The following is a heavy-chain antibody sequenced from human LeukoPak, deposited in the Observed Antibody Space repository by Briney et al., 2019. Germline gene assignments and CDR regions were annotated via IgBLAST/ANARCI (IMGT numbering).Heavy chain of an antibody. CDR1: GFTFSSYA. J-gene: IGHJ4*02. V-gene: IGHV3-23*01. CDR3: AKSTWIQLWAQTGIFDY. CDR2: ISSSGGST. Sequence: GGSLRLSCAASGFTFSSYAMSWVRQAPGKGLEWVSAISSSGGSTYYADSVKGRFTISRDNSKNTLYLQMNSLRAEDTAVYYCAKSTWIQLWAQTGIFDYWGQGTLVTVSS. D-gene: IGHD5-18*01.